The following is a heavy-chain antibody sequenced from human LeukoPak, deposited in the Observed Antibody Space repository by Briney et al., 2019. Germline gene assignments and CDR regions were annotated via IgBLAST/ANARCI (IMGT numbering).Heavy chain of an antibody. CDR2: FNPSGDTT. V-gene: IGHV1-46*01. D-gene: IGHD4-17*01. CDR3: ARGRTVTNDFDL. J-gene: IGHJ2*01. CDR1: GYTFTGYY. Sequence: ASVKVSCKASGYTFTGYYIHWVRQAPGQGLEWVGIFNPSGDTTSYAQKFQGRVTMTRDTSTSTVYMELSSLRSEDTALYYCARGRTVTNDFDLWGRGTLVTVSS.